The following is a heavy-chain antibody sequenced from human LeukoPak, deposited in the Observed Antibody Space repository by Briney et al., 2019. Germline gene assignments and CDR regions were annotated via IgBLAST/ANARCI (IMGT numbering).Heavy chain of an antibody. V-gene: IGHV4-39*01. CDR1: GGSISSTSYY. J-gene: IGHJ4*02. Sequence: SETLSLTCTVSGGSISSTSYYWGWIRQPPGKGLEWIGSIYYSGSTYYNPSLKSRVTISVDTSKNQFSLKLSSVTAADTAVYYCARHGSGYSYDWGQGTLVTVSS. CDR3: ARHGSGYSYD. CDR2: IYYSGST. D-gene: IGHD5-18*01.